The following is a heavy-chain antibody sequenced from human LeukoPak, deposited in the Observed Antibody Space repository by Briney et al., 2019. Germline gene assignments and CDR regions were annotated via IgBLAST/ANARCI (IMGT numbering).Heavy chain of an antibody. Sequence: SETLSLTCAVYGGSFSGYYWSWIRQPPGKGLEWIGEINHSGSTNYNPSLKSRVTISVDTSKNQFSLKLSSVTAADTAVYYCARVPGVLLWFGEDYWGQGTLVTVSS. D-gene: IGHD3-10*01. J-gene: IGHJ4*02. V-gene: IGHV4-34*01. CDR3: ARVPGVLLWFGEDY. CDR1: GGSFSGYY. CDR2: INHSGST.